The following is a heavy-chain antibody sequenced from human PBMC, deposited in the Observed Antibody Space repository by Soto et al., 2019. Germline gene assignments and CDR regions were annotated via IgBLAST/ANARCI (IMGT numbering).Heavy chain of an antibody. CDR3: TRWNGYGDH. D-gene: IGHD1-1*01. CDR1: GVTLGPYC. V-gene: IGHV3-23*01. CDR2: FSGGSGTT. Sequence: VQLLESGGGLVQPGGSLRLSCVVSGVTLGPYCVTWVRQVPGKGLEWVSGFSGGSGTTHYRDSVKGRFTISRDDPRSTVYLQMNSLGVDYTAVYYCTRWNGYGDHWGRGTLVTVSS. J-gene: IGHJ4*02.